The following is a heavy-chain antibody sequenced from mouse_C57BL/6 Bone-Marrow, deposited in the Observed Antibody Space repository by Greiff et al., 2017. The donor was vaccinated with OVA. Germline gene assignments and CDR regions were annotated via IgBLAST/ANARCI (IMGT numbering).Heavy chain of an antibody. CDR2: INPNNGGS. CDR1: GYTFTDYN. Sequence: EVQLQQSGPELVKPGASVKIPCKASGYTFTDYNMYWVKQSHGKSLEWIGEINPNNGGSIYNQKFKGKATLPVDKYSSTAYMELRSLTSEDTAVYYCARSRGPRREPKKSFDVWDTGTTVTVSS. J-gene: IGHJ1*03. CDR3: ARSRGPRREPKKSFDV. D-gene: IGHD2-12*01. V-gene: IGHV1-18*01.